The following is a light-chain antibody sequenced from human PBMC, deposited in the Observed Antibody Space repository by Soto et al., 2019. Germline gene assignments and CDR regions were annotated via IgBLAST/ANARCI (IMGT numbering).Light chain of an antibody. V-gene: IGKV1-5*03. CDR3: QPYNSYSPT. CDR1: QSISVW. CDR2: KAS. Sequence: MTRSEETVSGSPWEPGTLSCRASQSISVWLAWYQQKAGKAPNLLIYKASRLESGVPSRFSGSRSETEFTLPLSGLQPGDSATYYCQPYNSYSPTFGQGTKVDIK. J-gene: IGKJ1*01.